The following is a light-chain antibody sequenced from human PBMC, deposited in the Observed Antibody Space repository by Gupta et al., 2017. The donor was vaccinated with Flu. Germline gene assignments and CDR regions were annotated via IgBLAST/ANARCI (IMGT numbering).Light chain of an antibody. J-gene: IGLJ2*01. Sequence: SVTISCTGSSSDVGGYSFVSWYQQPSGKAPKLMIYDVSKRPSGVPVRFSGSRSGNTASLTVSGLQAEDEADYYCSSYAGTNNLVFGGGTRLTVL. CDR2: DVS. CDR1: SSDVGGYSF. V-gene: IGLV2-8*01. CDR3: SSYAGTNNLV.